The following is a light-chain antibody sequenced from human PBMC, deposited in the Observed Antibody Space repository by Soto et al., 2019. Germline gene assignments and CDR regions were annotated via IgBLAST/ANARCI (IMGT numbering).Light chain of an antibody. CDR2: DVN. CDR3: CSYAGSGTFV. CDR1: NSDIGSYNF. J-gene: IGLJ2*01. V-gene: IGLV2-23*02. Sequence: QSALAQPASVSGSPGQTITISCTGKNSDIGSYNFVSWFQKNPGKAPKLIMYDVNKWPSGLPRGFSGSKSGNTASLTISGLQAMDEGDYYCCSYAGSGTFVFGGGTKVTVL.